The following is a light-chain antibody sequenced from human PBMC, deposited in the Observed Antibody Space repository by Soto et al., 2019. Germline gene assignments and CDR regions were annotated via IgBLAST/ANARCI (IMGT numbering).Light chain of an antibody. CDR3: TSYAGSIPVV. Sequence: QSVLTQPPSASGSPGQSVTISCTGASSDVGAYNFVSWYQQHPGKAPKLMIYDVIERPSGVPDRFSGSKSGNTASLTVSGLQAEDEAHYYCTSYAGSIPVVFGGGTKLTVL. CDR1: SSDVGAYNF. CDR2: DVI. V-gene: IGLV2-8*01. J-gene: IGLJ2*01.